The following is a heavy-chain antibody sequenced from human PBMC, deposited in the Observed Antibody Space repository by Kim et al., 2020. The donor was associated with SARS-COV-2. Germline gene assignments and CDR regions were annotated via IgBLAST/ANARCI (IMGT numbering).Heavy chain of an antibody. CDR3: ARDGRDILTGRYYFDY. V-gene: IGHV3-21*01. J-gene: IGHJ4*02. D-gene: IGHD3-9*01. CDR2: ISSSSSYI. Sequence: GLEWFSSISSSSSYIYYADSGKGRFTISRDNAKNSLYLQMNSLRAEDTAVYYCARDGRDILTGRYYFDYWGQGTLVTVSS.